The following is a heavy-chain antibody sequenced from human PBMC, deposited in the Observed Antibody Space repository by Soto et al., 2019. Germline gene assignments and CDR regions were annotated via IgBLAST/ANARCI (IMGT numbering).Heavy chain of an antibody. J-gene: IGHJ6*02. CDR3: AKRVVPGAEDYYYYAMDV. Sequence: LRVSCEASGFTFSSYSMSWVRQAPGTGLEWVSTISDSDGTPDFADSVKGRFTVARDHSSSTLYLQMNSVRAEDTAVYYCAKRVVPGAEDYYYYAMDVWGQGSTVTVS. CDR2: ISDSDGTP. V-gene: IGHV3-23*01. CDR1: GFTFSSYS. D-gene: IGHD2-2*01.